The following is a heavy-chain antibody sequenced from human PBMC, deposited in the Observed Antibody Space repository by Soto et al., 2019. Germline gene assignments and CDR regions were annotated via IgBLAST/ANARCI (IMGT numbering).Heavy chain of an antibody. D-gene: IGHD3-22*01. CDR1: GYTFTGHY. CDR2: VNPNSGDT. CDR3: ARDLAALYDSSGYYLDF. V-gene: IGHV1-2*02. J-gene: IGHJ4*02. Sequence: ASVKVSCKASGYTFTGHYMHWVRQAPGQGLEWMGWVNPNSGDTDYAQTFKGRVTVTTDTSINTAYMELSSLRSDDTAVYYCARDLAALYDSSGYYLDFWGQGTLVTVSS.